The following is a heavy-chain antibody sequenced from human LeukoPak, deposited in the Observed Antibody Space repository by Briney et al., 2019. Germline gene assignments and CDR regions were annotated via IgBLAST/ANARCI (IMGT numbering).Heavy chain of an antibody. J-gene: IGHJ4*02. Sequence: GGSLRLSCAASGFTFTNYAMSWVRQAPGKGLEWVSAIGGSGDNTYYADSVKGRFTISRENAKNTLFLQMNSLRADDTAVYYCAEEVGDTYPTFDFWGQGTLVTVSS. CDR1: GFTFTNYA. V-gene: IGHV3-23*01. D-gene: IGHD1-26*01. CDR2: IGGSGDNT. CDR3: AEEVGDTYPTFDF.